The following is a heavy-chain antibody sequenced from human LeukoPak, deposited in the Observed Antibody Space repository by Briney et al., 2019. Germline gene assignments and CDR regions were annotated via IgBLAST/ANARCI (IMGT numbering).Heavy chain of an antibody. CDR2: ISGSSGNT. CDR3: ARHQYSSVPRVDY. CDR1: GFTFSSYA. V-gene: IGHV3-23*01. D-gene: IGHD6-19*01. Sequence: GGSLRLSCVASGFTFSSYAMSWVRQAPGKGLEWVSAISGSSGNTHYADSVKGRFTISRDNSKNTLYLQMNSLRAEDTAIYYCARHQYSSVPRVDYWGQGTLVTVSS. J-gene: IGHJ4*02.